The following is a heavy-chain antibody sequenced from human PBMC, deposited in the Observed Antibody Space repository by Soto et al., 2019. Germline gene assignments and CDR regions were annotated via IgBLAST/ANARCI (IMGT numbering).Heavy chain of an antibody. Sequence: SETLSLTCNVSGGSMSFYYWSWIRQPPGKGLEWVGYIYYRGTTNYNPSLRSRVTILIDMSKNQFSLKMTSVTAADTAVYYCARGGGPTTTTLTTYDYWAQGSLVT. CDR1: GGSMSFYY. CDR2: IYYRGTT. CDR3: ARGGGPTTTTLTTYDY. D-gene: IGHD4-17*01. V-gene: IGHV4-59*01. J-gene: IGHJ4*02.